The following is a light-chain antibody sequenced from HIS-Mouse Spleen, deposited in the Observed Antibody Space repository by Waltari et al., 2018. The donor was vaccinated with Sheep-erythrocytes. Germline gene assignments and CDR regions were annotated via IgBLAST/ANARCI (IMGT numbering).Light chain of an antibody. CDR1: QSVSSSY. J-gene: IGKJ1*01. V-gene: IGKV3-20*01. CDR3: QQYGSSPWP. CDR2: GAS. Sequence: EIVLTQSPGTLSLSPGERATLSCRASQSVSSSYLAWYQQKPVQAPRLLIYGASSRATGIPDRFSGSGSGTDFTLTISRLEPEDFAVYYCQQYGSSPWPFGQGTKVEIK.